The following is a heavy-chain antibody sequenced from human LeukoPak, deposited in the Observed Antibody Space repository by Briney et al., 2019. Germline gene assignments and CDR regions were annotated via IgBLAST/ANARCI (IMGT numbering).Heavy chain of an antibody. Sequence: GGSLRLSCAASGFTFSSYSMNWVRQAPGKGLEWVSSISSSSSYIYYADSVKGRFTISRDNAKNSLYLQMNSLRAEDTAAYYCARDRPPLWFGELLASDYWGQGTLVTVSS. V-gene: IGHV3-21*01. CDR1: GFTFSSYS. J-gene: IGHJ4*02. CDR3: ARDRPPLWFGELLASDY. CDR2: ISSSSSYI. D-gene: IGHD3-10*01.